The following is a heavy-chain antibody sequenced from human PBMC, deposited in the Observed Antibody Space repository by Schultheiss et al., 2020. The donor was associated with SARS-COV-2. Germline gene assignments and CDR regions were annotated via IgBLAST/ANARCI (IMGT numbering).Heavy chain of an antibody. J-gene: IGHJ5*02. CDR3: AKDKLGSIWSNWFDP. V-gene: IGHV3-9*01. Sequence: GGSLRLSCAASGFTFDDYAMHWVRQPPGKGLEWVSSITWNSGSIGYADSVKCRFTIYRDNAKNSLYLQMNSLRPEDTALYYCAKDKLGSIWSNWFDPWGPGTLVTGSS. D-gene: IGHD1-1*01. CDR2: ITWNSGSI. CDR1: GFTFDDYA.